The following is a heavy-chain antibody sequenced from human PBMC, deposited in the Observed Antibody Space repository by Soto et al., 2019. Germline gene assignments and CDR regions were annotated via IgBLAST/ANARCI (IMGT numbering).Heavy chain of an antibody. J-gene: IGHJ4*02. CDR2: INHSGST. CDR3: ARGQKLEPLPFDY. CDR1: GGSFSGYY. Sequence: SETLSLTCAVYGGSFSGYYWSWIRQPPGKGLEWIGEINHSGSTNYNPSLKSRVTISVDTSKNQFSLKLSSVTAADTAVYYCARGQKLEPLPFDYWGQGTLVTVSS. V-gene: IGHV4-34*01. D-gene: IGHD1-1*01.